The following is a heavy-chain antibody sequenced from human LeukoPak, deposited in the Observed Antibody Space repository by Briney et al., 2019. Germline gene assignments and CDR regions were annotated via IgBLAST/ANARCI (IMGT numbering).Heavy chain of an antibody. Sequence: GRSLRLSCAVSGFTFRSYAMLWLRQAPGKGLDWVAVISYDGSNKYYADSVKGRFTISRDTSKNTLYLQMNSLRAEDTAVYSCARDRTGLDPDYGDYIDYWGQGTLVTVSS. CDR1: GFTFRSYA. J-gene: IGHJ4*02. CDR3: ARDRTGLDPDYGDYIDY. V-gene: IGHV3-30*04. D-gene: IGHD4-17*01. CDR2: ISYDGSNK.